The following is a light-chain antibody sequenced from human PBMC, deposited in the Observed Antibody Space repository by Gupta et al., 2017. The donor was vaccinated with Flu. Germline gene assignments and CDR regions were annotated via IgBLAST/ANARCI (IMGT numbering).Light chain of an antibody. CDR3: KQRKHWPWT. Sequence: LTVGKPAPISCSTSQCRRDHDVNKYLDWFQQKPGHAPRRLINMASYRDYGVPDRFSGSGSGTDFTLKISSGEAEDVGVYYCKQRKHWPWTFGQGTKVEIK. CDR2: MAS. V-gene: IGKV2-30*01. CDR1: QCRRDHDVNKY. J-gene: IGKJ1*01.